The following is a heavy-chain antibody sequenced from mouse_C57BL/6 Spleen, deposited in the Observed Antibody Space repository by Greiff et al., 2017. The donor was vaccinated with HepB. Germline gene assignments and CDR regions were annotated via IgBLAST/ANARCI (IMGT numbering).Heavy chain of an antibody. CDR3: AHDGYYVGYFDY. D-gene: IGHD2-3*01. Sequence: EVQLQQSGSELVKPGASVKMSCKASGYTFTDYNMHWVKQSHGKSLEWIGYINPNNGGTSYNQKFKGKATLTVNKSSSTAYMELRSPTSEDSAVYYCAHDGYYVGYFDYWGQGTTLTVSS. V-gene: IGHV1-22*01. J-gene: IGHJ2*01. CDR1: GYTFTDYN. CDR2: INPNNGGT.